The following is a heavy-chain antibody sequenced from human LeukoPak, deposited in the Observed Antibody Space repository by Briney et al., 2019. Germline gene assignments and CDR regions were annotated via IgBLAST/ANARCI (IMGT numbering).Heavy chain of an antibody. CDR2: ISGSGGST. Sequence: GGSLRLSCAASGFTFSSYAMSWVRQAPGKGLEWVSAISGSGGSTYYADSVKGRFTISRDNPKNTLYLQMNSLRAEDTAVYYCARDVTFYYGSGSSNYYYYYYMDVWGKGTTVTVSS. CDR1: GFTFSSYA. V-gene: IGHV3-23*01. D-gene: IGHD3-10*01. J-gene: IGHJ6*03. CDR3: ARDVTFYYGSGSSNYYYYYYMDV.